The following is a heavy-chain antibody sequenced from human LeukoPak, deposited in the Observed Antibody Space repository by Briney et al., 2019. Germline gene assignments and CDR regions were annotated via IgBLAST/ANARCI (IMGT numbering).Heavy chain of an antibody. J-gene: IGHJ4*02. CDR2: ISNSDGSS. V-gene: IGHV3-23*01. Sequence: GGSLRLSCAASGFAFNSFAMNWVRQAPGKGLEWVSSISNSDGSSHYADLVKGRFTISRDNSKNTLHLQMNSLRAEDTAVYYCAKSLGVGGYTRYKGFDQWGQGTLVTVSS. CDR1: GFAFNSFA. D-gene: IGHD3-16*02. CDR3: AKSLGVGGYTRYKGFDQ.